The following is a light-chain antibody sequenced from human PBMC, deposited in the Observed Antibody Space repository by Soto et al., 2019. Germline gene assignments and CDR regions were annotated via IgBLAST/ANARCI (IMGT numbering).Light chain of an antibody. J-gene: IGKJ2*01. CDR3: QQYYSIPFT. Sequence: DFVMTQAPDSLAVSLGERATINCKSSQSVLYNSNNKTHLGWFQQKPGHPPKLLIYGASFRPSGGPDRFSGSGSGTDFPLTISSLQAEDVAVYYCQQYYSIPFTFGQGTKLEI. V-gene: IGKV4-1*01. CDR2: GAS. CDR1: QSVLYNSNNKTH.